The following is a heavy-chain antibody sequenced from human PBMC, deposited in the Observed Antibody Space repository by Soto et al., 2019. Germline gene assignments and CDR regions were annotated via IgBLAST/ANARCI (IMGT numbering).Heavy chain of an antibody. CDR1: GASFTGYY. V-gene: IGHV4-34*01. Sequence: QVRLQQWGAGLLKPSETLSLTCAVYGASFTGYYWTWLRQSPGKGLEWIGEVSHSGTAKYNPSLKSRVTIPLDTSKSQFSLELTSVTAADTAVYYCARYGGTAIWYFDIWGRGTSVSVSS. J-gene: IGHJ2*01. D-gene: IGHD2-15*01. CDR3: ARYGGTAIWYFDI. CDR2: VSHSGTA.